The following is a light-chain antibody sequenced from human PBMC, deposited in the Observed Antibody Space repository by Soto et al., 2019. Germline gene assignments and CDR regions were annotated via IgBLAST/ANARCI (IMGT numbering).Light chain of an antibody. CDR2: EVT. CDR3: SSYSGSNNPVV. Sequence: QSALTQPPSASGSPGQSVTISCTGTSSDVGDYQFVSWYQQHPGKAPKLMIYEVTKRPSGVPDRFSGSKSGNTASLTVSGLQTEDEADYYCSSYSGSNNPVVFGGGTQLTVL. CDR1: SSDVGDYQF. V-gene: IGLV2-8*01. J-gene: IGLJ2*01.